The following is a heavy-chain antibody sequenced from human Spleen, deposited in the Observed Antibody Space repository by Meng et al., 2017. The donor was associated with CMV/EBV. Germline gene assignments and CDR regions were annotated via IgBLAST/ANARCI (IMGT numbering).Heavy chain of an antibody. J-gene: IGHJ4*02. Sequence: RGAGGGWIRQPPGRALEWLALIYWNDDKNYSPSLNNRLTITKDTSRNQVVLTMTNVDPADTVTYYCAHSRQYYDYVWGNYRKIFDSWGLGALVTVSS. CDR3: AHSRQYYDYVWGNYRKIFDS. D-gene: IGHD3-16*02. V-gene: IGHV2-5*01. CDR2: IYWNDDK. CDR1: RGAG.